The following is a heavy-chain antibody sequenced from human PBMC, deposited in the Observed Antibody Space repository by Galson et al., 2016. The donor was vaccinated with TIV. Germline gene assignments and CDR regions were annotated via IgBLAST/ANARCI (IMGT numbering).Heavy chain of an antibody. CDR3: AKPGKSGDYSWDAFDI. V-gene: IGHV3-23*01. Sequence: SLRLSCAASGFTFSGYVMSWVRQAPGKGLEWVSTVSLSGGTTYYADSVKGRFTISRDNARYTLYLQMNSLRAEDTAIYYWAKPGKSGDYSWDAFDIWGQGTLVIVSS. D-gene: IGHD1-26*01. CDR1: GFTFSGYV. CDR2: VSLSGGTT. J-gene: IGHJ3*02.